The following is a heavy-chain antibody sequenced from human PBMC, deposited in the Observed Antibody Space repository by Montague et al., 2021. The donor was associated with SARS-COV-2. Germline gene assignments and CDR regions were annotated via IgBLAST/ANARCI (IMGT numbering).Heavy chain of an antibody. V-gene: IGHV3-23*01. CDR3: ASHPGYSSSW. CDR2: ISDSCVYT. Sequence: SLRLSCAASGFTFSSYAMSWVRHAPGKGLEWVSVISDSCVYTYYADSVKGLFTISRDNSKNTLYLQMNSLRAEDTAVYYCASHPGYSSSWWGQGTLVIVSS. CDR1: GFTFSSYA. J-gene: IGHJ4*02. D-gene: IGHD6-13*01.